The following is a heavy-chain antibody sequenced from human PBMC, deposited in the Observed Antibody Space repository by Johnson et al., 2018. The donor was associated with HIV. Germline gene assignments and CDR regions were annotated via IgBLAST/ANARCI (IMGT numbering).Heavy chain of an antibody. V-gene: IGHV3-74*02. Sequence: VQLVESGGGLVQPGGSLRLSCAASGFTFSSYWMHWVRQAPGKGLVWVSRIKSDGSSINYADSVKGRFTISRDNAKNTLYLQMNSLRTEDTAVYYCARGSTMRVSAFDLWGQGTMVTVSS. D-gene: IGHD3-22*01. CDR1: GFTFSSYW. J-gene: IGHJ3*01. CDR2: IKSDGSSI. CDR3: ARGSTMRVSAFDL.